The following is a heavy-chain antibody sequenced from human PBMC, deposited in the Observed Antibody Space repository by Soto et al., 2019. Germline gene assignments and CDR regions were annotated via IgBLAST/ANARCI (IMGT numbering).Heavy chain of an antibody. J-gene: IGHJ4*02. CDR1: GFSFSDSA. CDR2: IRDKANHYAT. CDR3: TRPPSGSYGDDSDH. D-gene: IGHD1-26*01. V-gene: IGHV3-73*02. Sequence: EVQLVESGGCWVQPGGSLKLSCSGSGFSFSDSAIHWVRQASGQGLEWVGRIRDKANHYATAYDVSVRGRFTISRDDSENTAYLQMNSLKTEDTAVYYCTRPPSGSYGDDSDHWGQGTLVTVSS.